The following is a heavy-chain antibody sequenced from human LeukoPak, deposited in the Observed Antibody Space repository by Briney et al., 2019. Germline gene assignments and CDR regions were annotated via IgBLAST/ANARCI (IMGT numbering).Heavy chain of an antibody. CDR1: GGSFSGHY. CDR2: INHSGST. D-gene: IGHD3-22*01. J-gene: IGHJ3*02. Sequence: SETLSLTCAVYGGSFSGHYWSWIRQPPGKGLEWIGEINHSGSTNYNPSLKSRVTMLVDMSKNQFSLKLSSVTAADTAVYYCARGGDSSGYYLQDAFDIWGQGTMVTVSS. V-gene: IGHV4-34*01. CDR3: ARGGDSSGYYLQDAFDI.